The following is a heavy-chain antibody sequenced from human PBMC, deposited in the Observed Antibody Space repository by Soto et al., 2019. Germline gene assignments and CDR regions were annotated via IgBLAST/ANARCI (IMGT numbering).Heavy chain of an antibody. CDR1: GSTFSSYA. CDR2: ISGGGGGA. J-gene: IGHJ4*02. V-gene: IGHV3-23*01. Sequence: GGSLRLSCAASGSTFSSYAMSWVRQSPGKGLEWVSNISGGGGGAYYADSVKGRLTISRDNSKNTLYLQMNSLRAEDTAVYYCAKTGGYNKKGVYFDYWGQGTLVTVSS. CDR3: AKTGGYNKKGVYFDY. D-gene: IGHD5-12*01.